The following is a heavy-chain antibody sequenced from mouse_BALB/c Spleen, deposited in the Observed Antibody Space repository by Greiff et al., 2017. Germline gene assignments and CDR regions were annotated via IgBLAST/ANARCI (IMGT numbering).Heavy chain of an antibody. Sequence: EVKVEESGGGLVQPGGSLKLSCAASGFTFSSYGMSWVRQTPDKRLELVATINSNGGSTYYPDSVKGRFTISRDNAKNTLYLQMSSLKSEDTAMYYCARMGRYDCFDYWGQGTTLTVSS. J-gene: IGHJ2*01. CDR2: INSNGGST. V-gene: IGHV5-6-3*01. D-gene: IGHD2-14*01. CDR3: ARMGRYDCFDY. CDR1: GFTFSSYG.